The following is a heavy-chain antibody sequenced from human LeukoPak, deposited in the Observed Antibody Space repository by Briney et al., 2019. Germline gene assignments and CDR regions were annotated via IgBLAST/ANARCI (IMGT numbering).Heavy chain of an antibody. Sequence: GGSLRLSCAASGFTFSSYEMNWVRQAPGKGLEWISYISSSGSTIYYADSVKGRFTISRDSSKNTLFLQMNRLRPEDAAVYYCAKAPVTTCRGAFCYPFDYWGLGTLVTVSS. CDR2: ISSSGSTI. D-gene: IGHD2-15*01. V-gene: IGHV3-48*03. J-gene: IGHJ4*02. CDR1: GFTFSSYE. CDR3: AKAPVTTCRGAFCYPFDY.